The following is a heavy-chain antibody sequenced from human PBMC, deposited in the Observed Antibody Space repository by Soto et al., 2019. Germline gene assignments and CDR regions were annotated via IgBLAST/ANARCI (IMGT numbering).Heavy chain of an antibody. V-gene: IGHV1-8*01. CDR2: MNPNSGNT. Sequence: GASVKVSCKASGYTFTSYDINWVRQATGQGLEWMGWMNPNSGNTGYAQKFQGRVTMTRNTSISTAYMELSSLRSEDTAVYYCAISTDAAAMTSDYCSGGSCVTPRSAVFFDPWGQGTLVTVSS. J-gene: IGHJ5*02. D-gene: IGHD2-15*01. CDR1: GYTFTSYD. CDR3: AISTDAAAMTSDYCSGGSCVTPRSAVFFDP.